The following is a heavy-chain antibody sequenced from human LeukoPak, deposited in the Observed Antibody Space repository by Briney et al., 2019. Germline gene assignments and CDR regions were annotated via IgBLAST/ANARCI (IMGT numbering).Heavy chain of an antibody. D-gene: IGHD4-23*01. Sequence: ASVKVSCKASGYTFTGYYMHWVRQAPGQGLEWMGWINPNSGGTNYAQKFQGRVTMTRDTSISTAYMELSRLRSDDTAVYYCAREGGNSFGGAFDVWGQGTMATVSS. CDR2: INPNSGGT. CDR1: GYTFTGYY. V-gene: IGHV1-2*02. CDR3: AREGGNSFGGAFDV. J-gene: IGHJ3*01.